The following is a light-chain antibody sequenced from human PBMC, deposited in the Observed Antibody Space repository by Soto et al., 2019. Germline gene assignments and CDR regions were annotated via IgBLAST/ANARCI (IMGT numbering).Light chain of an antibody. CDR2: DAS. CDR3: QQNNSYSLT. CDR1: PSISSR. J-gene: IGKJ4*01. Sequence: DIQMTQSPSTLSASVGDRVTITCRASPSISSRLAWYQQKPGKAPKILIYDASNLESGVPSRFRASGSGTEVTLTISSQQPDDFATFYCQQNNSYSLTFGGGTKVEIK. V-gene: IGKV1-5*01.